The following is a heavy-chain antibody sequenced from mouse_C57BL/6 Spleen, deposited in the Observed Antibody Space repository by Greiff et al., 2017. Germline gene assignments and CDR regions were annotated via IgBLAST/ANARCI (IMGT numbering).Heavy chain of an antibody. J-gene: IGHJ1*03. CDR1: GFTFSSYG. CDR3: ARRLELRYFDV. D-gene: IGHD1-1*01. CDR2: ISSGGSYT. Sequence: EVHLVESGGDLVKPGGSLKLSCAASGFTFSSYGMSWVRQTPDKRLEWVATISSGGSYTYYPDSVKGRFTISRDNAKNTLYLQMSSLKSEDTAMYYCARRLELRYFDVWGTGTMVTVSS. V-gene: IGHV5-6*01.